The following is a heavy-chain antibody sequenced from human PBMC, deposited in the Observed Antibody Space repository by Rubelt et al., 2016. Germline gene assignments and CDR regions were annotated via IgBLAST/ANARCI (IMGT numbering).Heavy chain of an antibody. CDR2: ISGDGSNT. Sequence: EVQLVESGGGLVQPGGSLRLSCSASGFTFSTYAMQWVRQAPGKRLEYVSAISGDGSNTYHADSVKGRFTISRDNPKNTLYLQVSSLRPVDTAVYYCVTRPGVTYAGPLDFWGQGTLVTVSS. CDR1: GFTFSTYA. D-gene: IGHD4-23*01. CDR3: VTRPGVTYAGPLDF. V-gene: IGHV3-64D*06. J-gene: IGHJ4*02.